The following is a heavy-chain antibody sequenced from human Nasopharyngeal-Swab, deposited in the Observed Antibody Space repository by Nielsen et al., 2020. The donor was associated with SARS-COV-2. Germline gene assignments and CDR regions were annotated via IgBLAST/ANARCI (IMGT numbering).Heavy chain of an antibody. CDR3: ARYSLWLPVNWFDP. D-gene: IGHD5-18*01. V-gene: IGHV3-33*01. J-gene: IGHJ5*02. CDR2: IWYDGSNK. Sequence: WIRQPPGKGLEWVAVIWYDGSNKYYADSVKGRFTISRDNSKNTLYLQMNSLRAEDTAVYYCARYSLWLPVNWFDPWGQGTLVTVSS.